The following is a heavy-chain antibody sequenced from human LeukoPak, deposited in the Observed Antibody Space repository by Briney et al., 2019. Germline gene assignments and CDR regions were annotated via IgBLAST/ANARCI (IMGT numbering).Heavy chain of an antibody. Sequence: GRSLRLSCAASGFTFSSYAMHWVRQAPGKGLEWVAVISYDGSNKYYADSVKGRFTISRDNSKNTLYLQMNSLRAEDTAVYYCARDKRLRGYSGYVGAHWGQGTLVTVSS. CDR1: GFTFSSYA. V-gene: IGHV3-30-3*01. J-gene: IGHJ4*02. D-gene: IGHD5-12*01. CDR3: ARDKRLRGYSGYVGAH. CDR2: ISYDGSNK.